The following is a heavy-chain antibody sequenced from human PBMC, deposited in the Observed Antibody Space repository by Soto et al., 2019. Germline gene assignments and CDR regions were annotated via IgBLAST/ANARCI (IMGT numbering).Heavy chain of an antibody. Sequence: EGQLVESGGGLVQPGGSLRLSCEASGLTFSSYWMTWVRQAPGKGLEWVADIKPDGSEKYYVDSVEGRFTISRDNAKNSIYLEMNSLRVEATAVYYCARSITTLGVVTISDDNWFDPWGQGTPVTVSS. CDR2: IKPDGSEK. D-gene: IGHD3-3*01. CDR3: ARSITTLGVVTISDDNWFDP. V-gene: IGHV3-7*03. J-gene: IGHJ5*02. CDR1: GLTFSSYW.